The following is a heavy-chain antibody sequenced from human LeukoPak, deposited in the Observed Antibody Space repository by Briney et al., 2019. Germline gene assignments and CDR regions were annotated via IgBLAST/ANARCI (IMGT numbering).Heavy chain of an antibody. CDR2: ISSSSSTI. V-gene: IGHV3-48*01. CDR1: GFTFSSYS. CDR3: AKHSSSWHYFDY. J-gene: IGHJ4*02. Sequence: GGSLRLSCAASGFTFSSYSMNWVRQAPGKGLEWVSYISSSSSTIYYADSVKGRFTISRDNSKNTLYLQMNSLRAEDTAVYYCAKHSSSWHYFDYWGQGTLVTVS. D-gene: IGHD6-13*01.